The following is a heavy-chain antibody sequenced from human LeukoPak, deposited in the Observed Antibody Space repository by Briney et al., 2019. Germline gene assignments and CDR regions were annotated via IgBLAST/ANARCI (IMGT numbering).Heavy chain of an antibody. Sequence: SETLSLTCAVYGGSFSGYYWSWIRQPPGKGLEWIGEINHSGSTNYNPSLKSRGTISVDTSKNQFSLKLSSVPAADTAVYYCARGAPHGYCSGGSCYSDYWGQGTLVTVSS. J-gene: IGHJ4*02. CDR2: INHSGST. V-gene: IGHV4-34*01. CDR1: GGSFSGYY. CDR3: ARGAPHGYCSGGSCYSDY. D-gene: IGHD2-15*01.